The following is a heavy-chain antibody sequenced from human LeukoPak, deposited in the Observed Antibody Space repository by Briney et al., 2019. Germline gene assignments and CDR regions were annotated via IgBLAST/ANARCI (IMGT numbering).Heavy chain of an antibody. CDR1: GFSLSGYW. V-gene: IGHV3-74*01. J-gene: IGHJ4*02. CDR3: ARDLYGDYSFDY. Sequence: GGSLRLSCVASGFSLSGYWMYWVRQAPGKGLMYISRNNGDGSTTNYADVVKGRFTMSRDNAKDSLYLQMNSLRDEDTAVYYCARDLYGDYSFDYWGQGTLVTVSS. D-gene: IGHD4-17*01. CDR2: NNGDGSTT.